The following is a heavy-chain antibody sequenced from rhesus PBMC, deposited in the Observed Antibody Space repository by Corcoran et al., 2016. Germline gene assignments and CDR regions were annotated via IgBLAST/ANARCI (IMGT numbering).Heavy chain of an antibody. Sequence: QLQLQQPGPGLVNPSETLSLTCSVHSYTISSVYRWRWIPQPPGKGLDWIGYISYSGSTSYDPSLKSRVTLSRDTSKSEFSLKLSSVTAADTAMYYCARVGAPIYFNYWGEGVLVTVS. V-gene: IGHV4-122*02. J-gene: IGHJ4*01. CDR3: ARVGAPIYFNY. CDR1: SYTISSVYR. D-gene: IGHD1-44*02. CDR2: ISYSGST.